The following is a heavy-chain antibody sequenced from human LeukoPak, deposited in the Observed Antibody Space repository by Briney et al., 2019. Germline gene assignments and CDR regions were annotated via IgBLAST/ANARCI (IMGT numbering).Heavy chain of an antibody. V-gene: IGHV4-34*01. CDR2: INHSGST. CDR3: ARADIVGALDWFDP. J-gene: IGHJ5*02. Sequence: SETLSLTCAVYGGSFSGYYWSWIRQPPGKGLEWIGEINHSGSTNYNPSLKSRVTISVDTSKNRFSLKLSSVTAADTAVYYCARADIVGALDWFDPWGQGTLVTVSS. D-gene: IGHD1-26*01. CDR1: GGSFSGYY.